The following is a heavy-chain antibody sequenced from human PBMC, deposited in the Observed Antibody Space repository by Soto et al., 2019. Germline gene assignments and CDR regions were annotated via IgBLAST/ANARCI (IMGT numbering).Heavy chain of an antibody. V-gene: IGHV3-23*01. D-gene: IGHD1-1*01. CDR3: ARQNIGTLNFDY. J-gene: IGHJ4*02. CDR1: GFPFSNSS. Sequence: ESLRLSSSASGFPFSNSSMHWVRQAAGKGLQWVSTISAGSVPTYYADSVKGRFTISRDNSKNTLYLQMNSLRAEDTAVHYCARQNIGTLNFDYWGQGTLVPFSS. CDR2: ISAGSVPT.